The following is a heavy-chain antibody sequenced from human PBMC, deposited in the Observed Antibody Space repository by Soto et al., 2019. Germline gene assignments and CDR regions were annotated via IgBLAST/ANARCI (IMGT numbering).Heavy chain of an antibody. J-gene: IGHJ4*02. D-gene: IGHD6-6*01. CDR1: GFSGSARGVG. Sequence: QITLKESGPTLVKPTQTLTLTCTISGFSGSARGVGVGWIRQPPGKALEWLGIIYWNDDKRYSPSMKSRLTITKNTSKNQVVLTMTNIDPVDTATYYCAPSPWGAAPDYWRQVTLITLSS. V-gene: IGHV2-5*01. CDR3: APSPWGAAPDY. CDR2: IYWNDDK.